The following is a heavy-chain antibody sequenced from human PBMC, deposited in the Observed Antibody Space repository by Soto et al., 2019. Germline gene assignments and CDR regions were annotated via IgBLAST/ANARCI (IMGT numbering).Heavy chain of an antibody. CDR1: GYTFTKYG. Sequence: QVQLVQSGAEVKKPGTSVKVSCKASGYTFTKYGITWVRQAPGQGLEWMGWISVYNGNTKYGPKFRDRVTMTTATSATTAYMELRSLRSDATAVYYCAKVISQASGRYDSDYWGQGPRVTVSS. CDR2: ISVYNGNT. J-gene: IGHJ4*02. V-gene: IGHV1-18*01. D-gene: IGHD2-21*01. CDR3: AKVISQASGRYDSDY.